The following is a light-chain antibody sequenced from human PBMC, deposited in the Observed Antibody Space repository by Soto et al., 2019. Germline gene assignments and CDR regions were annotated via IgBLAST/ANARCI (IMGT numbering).Light chain of an antibody. V-gene: IGKV3-15*01. J-gene: IGKJ3*01. CDR1: QSVSSY. CDR3: QQYNNWPFT. Sequence: EIVMTQSTATLSVSPGERATLSCRASQSVSSYLAWYQQKPGQAPRLLIYGASTRATGIPARFSGSGSGTEFTLTISSLQSEDFAVYYCQQYNNWPFTFGPGTKVDIK. CDR2: GAS.